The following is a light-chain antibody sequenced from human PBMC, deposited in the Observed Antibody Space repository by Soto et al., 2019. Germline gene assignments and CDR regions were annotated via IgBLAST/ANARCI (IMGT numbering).Light chain of an antibody. J-gene: IGKJ1*01. V-gene: IGKV1-5*01. CDR2: DAS. CDR3: QQYNSYSGP. CDR1: QSISSW. Sequence: DIQMTQSNTTLSASVGYRVTITCRASQSISSWLAWYQQKPGKAPKLLIYDASSLESGVPSRFSGSGSGTEFTLTISSLQPDDFATYYCQQYNSYSGPFGQGSKVDVK.